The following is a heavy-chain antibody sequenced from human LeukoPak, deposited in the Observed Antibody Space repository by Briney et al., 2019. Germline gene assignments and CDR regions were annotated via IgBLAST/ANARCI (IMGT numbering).Heavy chain of an antibody. J-gene: IGHJ6*02. CDR3: AKDRYYDFWSGYYRPSYYYGMDV. CDR1: GVSFSGYY. Sequence: NASETLSLTCAVYGVSFSGYYWSWTRQPPGKGLEWIGEINHSGSTNYNPSLKSRVTISVDTSKNQFSLKLSSVTAADTAVYYCAKDRYYDFWSGYYRPSYYYGMDVWGQGTTVTVSS. CDR2: INHSGST. D-gene: IGHD3-3*01. V-gene: IGHV4-34*01.